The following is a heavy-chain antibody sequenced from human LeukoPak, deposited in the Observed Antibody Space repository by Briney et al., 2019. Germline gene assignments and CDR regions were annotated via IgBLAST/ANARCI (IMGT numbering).Heavy chain of an antibody. V-gene: IGHV3-7*01. Sequence: GGSLRLSCAASGFTFSSYWMSWVRQAPGKGLEWVANIKQDGSEKYNVDSVKGRFTISRDNAKNSLYLQMNSLRAEDTAVYYCARDASNIVVVPAAEYYFDYWGQGTLVTVSS. CDR1: GFTFSSYW. J-gene: IGHJ4*02. CDR3: ARDASNIVVVPAAEYYFDY. D-gene: IGHD2-2*01. CDR2: IKQDGSEK.